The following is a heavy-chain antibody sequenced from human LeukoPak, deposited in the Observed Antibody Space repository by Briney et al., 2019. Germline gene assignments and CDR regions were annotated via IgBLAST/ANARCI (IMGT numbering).Heavy chain of an antibody. D-gene: IGHD4-17*01. Sequence: ASVKVSCKASGYTFTGYYIHWVRQAPGQGLEWMGWINPNSGGIKYGQKFQGRVTMTRDTSISTAYMELSRLRSDDTAVYYCARPMTTVTTYDFDYWGQGTLVTVSS. CDR1: GYTFTGYY. V-gene: IGHV1-2*02. CDR3: ARPMTTVTTYDFDY. J-gene: IGHJ4*02. CDR2: INPNSGGI.